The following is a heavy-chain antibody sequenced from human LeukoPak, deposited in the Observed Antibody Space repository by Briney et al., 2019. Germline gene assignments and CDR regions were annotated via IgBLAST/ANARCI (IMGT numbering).Heavy chain of an antibody. CDR3: ANGWSYCWFY. D-gene: IGHD1-26*01. CDR2: IYYSGST. CDR1: GGSISSFY. Sequence: PSETLSLTCTVSGGSISSFYWSWIRQPPGKGLEWIGFIYYSGSTNYNPSLKSRVTISIDTSKNQFSLKLSSVTAADTAVYYCANGWSYCWFYWGQGTLVTVSS. J-gene: IGHJ4*02. V-gene: IGHV4-59*01.